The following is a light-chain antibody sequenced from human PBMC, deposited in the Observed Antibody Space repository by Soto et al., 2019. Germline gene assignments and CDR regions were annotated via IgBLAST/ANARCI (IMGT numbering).Light chain of an antibody. CDR1: QNIRKY. J-gene: IGKJ5*01. CDR3: QQYDNLPLI. V-gene: IGKV1-33*01. Sequence: IQMTQSPSSLSASVGGRVTITFQATQNIRKYLNWYQQKPGKAPKLLIYDASSLETGVPSRFSGSGSGTDFTFTISSLQPEDFATYYCQQYDNLPLIFGQGTRLEIK. CDR2: DAS.